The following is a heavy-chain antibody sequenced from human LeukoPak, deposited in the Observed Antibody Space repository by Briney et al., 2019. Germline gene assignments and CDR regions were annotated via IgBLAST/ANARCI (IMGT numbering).Heavy chain of an antibody. CDR1: GFTFSVYA. V-gene: IGHV3-23*01. CDR3: AKDPWYYYDSSGYYRDYYYGIDV. D-gene: IGHD3-22*01. Sequence: GGTLRLSCAASGFTFSVYAMSWVRQAPGEGLEWVSAISGSGGSTYYAASVKGGFTISRDNSKNTLYLQMNSLRAEDTAVYYCAKDPWYYYDSSGYYRDYYYGIDVWGPGTTVTVSS. CDR2: ISGSGGST. J-gene: IGHJ6*02.